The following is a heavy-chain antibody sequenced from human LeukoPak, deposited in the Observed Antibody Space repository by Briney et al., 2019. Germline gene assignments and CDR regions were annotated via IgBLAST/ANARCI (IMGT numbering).Heavy chain of an antibody. CDR3: ARGGSIWFGEPTTLGMDV. J-gene: IGHJ6*02. V-gene: IGHV4-59*01. CDR1: GGSISSDY. D-gene: IGHD3-10*01. Sequence: PSETLSLTCTVSGGSISSDYWSWIRQPPGKGLEWIGYIYYSGSTNYNPSLKSRVTISVDTSKNQFSLKLSSVTAADTAVYYCARGGSIWFGEPTTLGMDVWGQGTTVTVSS. CDR2: IYYSGST.